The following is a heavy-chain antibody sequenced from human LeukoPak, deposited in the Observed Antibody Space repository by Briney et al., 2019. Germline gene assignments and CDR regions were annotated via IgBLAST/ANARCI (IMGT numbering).Heavy chain of an antibody. V-gene: IGHV4-31*11. D-gene: IGHD3-3*01. J-gene: IGHJ4*02. CDR3: ARGLGRITIFGVAPGTFDY. CDR2: IYYSGST. Sequence: SETLSLTCAVYGGSISSGGYYWSWIRQHPGKGLEWIGYIYYSGSTYYNPSLKSRVTISVDTSKNQFSLKLSSVTAADTAVYYCARGLGRITIFGVAPGTFDYWGQGTLVTVSS. CDR1: GGSISSGGYY.